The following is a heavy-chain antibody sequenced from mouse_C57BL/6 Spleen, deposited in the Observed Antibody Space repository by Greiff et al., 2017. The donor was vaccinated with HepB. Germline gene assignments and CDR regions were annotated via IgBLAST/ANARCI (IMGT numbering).Heavy chain of an antibody. CDR3: ARWIYDWDAMDY. CDR2: IYPGDGDT. J-gene: IGHJ4*01. CDR1: GYAFSSSW. D-gene: IGHD1-3*01. V-gene: IGHV1-82*01. Sequence: QVQLKESGPELVKPGASVKISCKASGYAFSSSWMNWVKQRPGKGLEWIGRIYPGDGDTNYNGKFKGKATLTADKSSSTAYMQLSSLTSEDSAVYFCARWIYDWDAMDYWGQGTSVTVSS.